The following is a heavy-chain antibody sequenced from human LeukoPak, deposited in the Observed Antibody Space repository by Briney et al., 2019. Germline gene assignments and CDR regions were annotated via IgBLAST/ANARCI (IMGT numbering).Heavy chain of an antibody. CDR1: GFTFSDYY. D-gene: IGHD6-19*01. V-gene: IGHV3-11*06. CDR3: ARILDSAWGELGY. J-gene: IGHJ4*02. Sequence: PWGSLRLSCAASGFTFSDYYISWIRQAPGKGLEWVSYISTSSSYKYYADSVKGRFTISRDNSKNTLYLQMNSLRAEDTAVYYCARILDSAWGELGYWGQGTLVTVSS. CDR2: ISTSSSYK.